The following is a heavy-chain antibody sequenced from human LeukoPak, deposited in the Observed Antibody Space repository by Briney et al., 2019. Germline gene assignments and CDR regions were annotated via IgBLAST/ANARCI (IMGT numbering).Heavy chain of an antibody. D-gene: IGHD3-22*01. CDR2: IKQDGSKK. V-gene: IGHV3-7*03. Sequence: AGGSLRLSCVASGFPFSRYWMTWVRQAPGKGLEWVANIKQDGSKKSYVDSVKGRFTISRDNAKNSLYLQMNSLRAEDTALYYCAKDLGQRSGYYFHMVAFDIWGQGTMVTVSS. CDR1: GFPFSRYW. J-gene: IGHJ3*02. CDR3: AKDLGQRSGYYFHMVAFDI.